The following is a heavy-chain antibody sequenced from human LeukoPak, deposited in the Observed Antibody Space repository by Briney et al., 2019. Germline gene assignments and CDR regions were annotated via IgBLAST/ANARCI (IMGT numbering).Heavy chain of an antibody. J-gene: IGHJ4*02. CDR2: INPSGGST. V-gene: IGHV1-46*03. Sequence: GASVKVSCKASGYTFITYYMHWVRQAPGQGFEWMGIINPSGGSTSYAQKFQGRVTMTRDTSTSTVYMELSSLRSEDTAVYYCARELRATVVTPGYLDYWGQGTLVTVSS. CDR1: GYTFITYY. D-gene: IGHD4-23*01. CDR3: ARELRATVVTPGYLDY.